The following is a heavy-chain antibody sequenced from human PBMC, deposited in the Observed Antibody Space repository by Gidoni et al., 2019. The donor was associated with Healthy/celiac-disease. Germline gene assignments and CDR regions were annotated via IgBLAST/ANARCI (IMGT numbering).Heavy chain of an antibody. D-gene: IGHD3-22*01. CDR3: ARVLRSYYYDSSGPGGFDY. V-gene: IGHV4-31*02. CDR2: IYYSGST. Sequence: LEWIGYIYYSGSTYYNPSLKSRVTISVDTSKNQFSLKLSSVTAADTAVYYCARVLRSYYYDSSGPGGFDYWGQGTLVTVSS. J-gene: IGHJ4*02.